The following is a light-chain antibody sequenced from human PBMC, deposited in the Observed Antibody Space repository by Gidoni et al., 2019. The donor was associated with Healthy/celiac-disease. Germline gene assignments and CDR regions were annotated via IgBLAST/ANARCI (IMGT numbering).Light chain of an antibody. CDR1: QRVSSI. CDR2: GAS. Sequence: EILMPQSPPHLAVSPGERATLSCRASQRVSSILAWYQQNPVQAPRLIIYGASTRATGIPARFSGGGSGTEFTLTISSLQSEDFAVYSCQRYNNWPRTFGGXTKVEIK. CDR3: QRYNNWPRT. J-gene: IGKJ4*01. V-gene: IGKV3-15*01.